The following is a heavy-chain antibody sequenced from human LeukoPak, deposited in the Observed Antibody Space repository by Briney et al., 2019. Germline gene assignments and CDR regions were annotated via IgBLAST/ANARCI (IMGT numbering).Heavy chain of an antibody. D-gene: IGHD6-19*01. J-gene: IGHJ4*02. CDR3: ARVPPGQWLALFDY. CDR2: IYSGGTT. V-gene: IGHV3-53*01. Sequence: GGSLRLSCAASGFTFSSYAMSWVRQAPGKGLEWVSVIYSGGTTYYADSVKGRFTISRDNSKNTLYLQMNSLRAEDTAVYYCARVPPGQWLALFDYWGQGMLVTVSS. CDR1: GFTFSSYA.